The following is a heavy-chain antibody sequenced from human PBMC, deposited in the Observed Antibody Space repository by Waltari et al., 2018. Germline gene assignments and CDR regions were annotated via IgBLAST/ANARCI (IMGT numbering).Heavy chain of an antibody. Sequence: EEHLLESGGGLEQPGGSLRLSCAASGFNFISCAMSWVRQAPGKGLEWVSGISDSGVITKYADSVKGRFTVSRDNSKNTVFLHLNSLRAEDTAIYYCARHLYSIDYLELAKWGQGTLVTVSS. J-gene: IGHJ4*01. CDR2: ISDSGVIT. V-gene: IGHV3-23*01. CDR1: GFNFISCA. D-gene: IGHD3-22*01. CDR3: ARHLYSIDYLELAK.